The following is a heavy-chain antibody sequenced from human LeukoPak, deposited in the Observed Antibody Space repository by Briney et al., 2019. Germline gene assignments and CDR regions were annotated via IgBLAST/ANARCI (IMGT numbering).Heavy chain of an antibody. D-gene: IGHD2-8*01. CDR3: ATPTMVYASRTADY. Sequence: PSETLSLTCTVSGGSISSYYWSWIRQPPGKGLEWIGTIYYSGSTSYNPSLQSRVTISADTSKNHFSLKLRSVTAADTAVYYCATPTMVYASRTADYWGQGTLVTVSS. CDR1: GGSISSYY. J-gene: IGHJ4*02. V-gene: IGHV4-59*04. CDR2: IYYSGST.